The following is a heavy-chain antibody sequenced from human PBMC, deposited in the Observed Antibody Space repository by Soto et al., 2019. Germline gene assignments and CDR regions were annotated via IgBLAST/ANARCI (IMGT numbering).Heavy chain of an antibody. J-gene: IGHJ5*02. D-gene: IGHD3-10*01. CDR2: ISYDGSNK. Sequence: GGSLRLSCAASGFTFSSYGMHWVRQAPGKGLEWVAVISYDGSNKYYADSVKGRFTISRDNSKNTLYLQMNSLRAEDTAVYYCAKEAGYGSGSYFVPHNWFDPWGQGTLVTVSS. CDR3: AKEAGYGSGSYFVPHNWFDP. CDR1: GFTFSSYG. V-gene: IGHV3-30*18.